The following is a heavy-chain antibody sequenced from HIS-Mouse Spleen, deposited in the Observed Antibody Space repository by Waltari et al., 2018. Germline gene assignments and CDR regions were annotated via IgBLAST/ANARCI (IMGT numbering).Heavy chain of an antibody. CDR1: GGSISSSSYY. CDR3: AREIPYSSSWYDWYFDL. V-gene: IGHV4-39*07. CDR2: IYYSGNT. Sequence: QLQLQESGPGLVKPSETLSLTCTVSGGSISSSSYYWGWIRQPPGKGLGWIGSIYYSGNTYYNPALNSRVTISVDTSKNQFSLKLSSVTAAATAVYYCAREIPYSSSWYDWYFDLWGRGTLVTVSS. J-gene: IGHJ2*01. D-gene: IGHD6-13*01.